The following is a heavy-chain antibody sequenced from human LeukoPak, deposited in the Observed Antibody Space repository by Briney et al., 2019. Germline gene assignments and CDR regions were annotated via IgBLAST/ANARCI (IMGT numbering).Heavy chain of an antibody. J-gene: IGHJ6*03. V-gene: IGHV1-18*01. Sequence: ASVKVSCKASGYTFTSYGISWVRQAPGQGLEWMGWISAYNGNTNYAQKLQGRVTMTTDTSTSTAYMELRSLRSDDTAVYYCARVGDALLWFGELFGQYYYYMDVWGKGTTVTVSS. D-gene: IGHD3-10*01. CDR1: GYTFTSYG. CDR3: ARVGDALLWFGELFGQYYYYMDV. CDR2: ISAYNGNT.